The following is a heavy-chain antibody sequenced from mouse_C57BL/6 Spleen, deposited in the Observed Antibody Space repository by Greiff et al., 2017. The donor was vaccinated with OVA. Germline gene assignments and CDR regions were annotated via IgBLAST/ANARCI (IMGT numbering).Heavy chain of an antibody. D-gene: IGHD2-4*01. CDR2: IRNKANNHAT. Sequence: EVKVEESGGGLVQPGGSMKLSCAASGFTFSDAWMDWVRQSPEKGLEWVAEIRNKANNHATYYAESVKGRFTISRDDSKSSVYLQMNSLRAEDTGIYYCTRKDDYDYFDYWGQGTTLTVSS. CDR3: TRKDDYDYFDY. V-gene: IGHV6-6*01. CDR1: GFTFSDAW. J-gene: IGHJ2*01.